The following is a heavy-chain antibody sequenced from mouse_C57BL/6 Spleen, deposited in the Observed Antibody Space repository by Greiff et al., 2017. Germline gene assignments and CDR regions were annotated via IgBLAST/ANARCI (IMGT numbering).Heavy chain of an antibody. CDR1: GFTFSDYG. CDR3: ASYSNCGFYYAMDY. Sequence: EVMLVESGGGLVKPGGSLKLSCAASGFTFSDYGMHWVRQAPEKGLEWVAYISSGSSTIYYADTVKGRFTISRDNAKNTLFLHMTSLRSEDTAMYYCASYSNCGFYYAMDYWGQGASVTVSS. CDR2: ISSGSSTI. D-gene: IGHD2-5*01. V-gene: IGHV5-17*01. J-gene: IGHJ4*01.